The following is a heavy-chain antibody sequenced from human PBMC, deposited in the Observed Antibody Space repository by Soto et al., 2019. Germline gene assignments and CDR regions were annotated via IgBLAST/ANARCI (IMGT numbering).Heavy chain of an antibody. CDR2: ISVSSKVI. D-gene: IGHD1-1*01. V-gene: IGHV3-48*02. CDR1: GFPFSGYS. Sequence: EVELVESGGDLVQPGGSLRLSGAASGFPFSGYSMTWLLQAPGTGLVLIAYISVSSKVINYADSVECRFTISRDNDRNSLYPQMSSLTDEDTDVYYCARMIVIKDNHNLKLWFDPWGQATQVTVPS. J-gene: IGHJ5*02. CDR3: ARMIVIKDNHNLKLWFDP.